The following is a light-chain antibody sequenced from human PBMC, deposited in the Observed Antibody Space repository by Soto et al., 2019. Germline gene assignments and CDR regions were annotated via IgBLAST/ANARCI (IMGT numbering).Light chain of an antibody. Sequence: DIQLTQSPSLLSASVGDRVTITCRASHDISTYLAWYQQKPGKAPKLMIYEASTLQSGVPSRFSGSGSGTEFTLTISSLQPEDFATYYCQQLNSYPLITFGQGTRLEIK. V-gene: IGKV1-9*01. CDR1: HDISTY. CDR3: QQLNSYPLIT. CDR2: EAS. J-gene: IGKJ5*01.